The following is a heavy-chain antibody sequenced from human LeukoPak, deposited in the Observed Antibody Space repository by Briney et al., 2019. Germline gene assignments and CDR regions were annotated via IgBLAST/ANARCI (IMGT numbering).Heavy chain of an antibody. V-gene: IGHV4-4*07. D-gene: IGHD1-14*01. J-gene: IGHJ4*02. CDR2: IYTSGST. CDR1: GGSISSYY. Sequence: SETLSLTCTVSGGSISSYYWSWIRQPAGKGLEWIGRIYTSGSTYYNPSLRSRVTISVDRSKNQFSLKLSSVTAADTAVYYCASSGATGLDYWGQGTLVTVSS. CDR3: ASSGATGLDY.